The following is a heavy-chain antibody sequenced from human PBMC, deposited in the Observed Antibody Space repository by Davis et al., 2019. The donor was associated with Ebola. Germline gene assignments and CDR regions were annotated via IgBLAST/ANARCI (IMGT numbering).Heavy chain of an antibody. CDR1: GGSISSGGYY. CDR2: IYYSGST. D-gene: IGHD3-10*01. J-gene: IGHJ6*02. CDR3: ARDRSIIMVRGVPYPWGGMDV. Sequence: PSETLSLTCTVSGGSISSGGYYWSWIRQHPGKGLEWIGHIYYSGSTYYNPSLKSRVTISVDKSKNQFSLKLSSVTAADTAVYYCARDRSIIMVRGVPYPWGGMDVWGQGTTVTVSS. V-gene: IGHV4-31*03.